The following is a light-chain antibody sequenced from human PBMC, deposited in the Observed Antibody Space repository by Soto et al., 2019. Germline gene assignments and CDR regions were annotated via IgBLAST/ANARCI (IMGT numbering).Light chain of an antibody. V-gene: IGKV3-20*01. CDR3: QQYENYWT. CDR2: DAF. CDR1: QSVSTSY. Sequence: EVVMTQSPATLSLSPGERATLSCRASQSVSTSYVAWYQQTFGQAPRLLIYDAFSRATGIPDRFSARGSGTDFTLTISNLQPDDCATYYCQQYENYWTFGQGTKVDIK. J-gene: IGKJ1*01.